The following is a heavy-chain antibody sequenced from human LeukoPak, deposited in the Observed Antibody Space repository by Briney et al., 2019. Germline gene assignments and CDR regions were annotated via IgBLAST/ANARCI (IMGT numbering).Heavy chain of an antibody. Sequence: GGSLRLSCAASGFTFSSYGMHWVRQAPGKGLEWVAVIWYDGSNKYYADSVKGRFTISRDNSKNTLYLQMNSLRAEDTAVYYCAKATGGYCSGGSCYRRYYYYSMDVWGKGTTVTVSS. J-gene: IGHJ6*03. CDR3: AKATGGYCSGGSCYRRYYYYSMDV. V-gene: IGHV3-33*06. CDR2: IWYDGSNK. D-gene: IGHD2-15*01. CDR1: GFTFSSYG.